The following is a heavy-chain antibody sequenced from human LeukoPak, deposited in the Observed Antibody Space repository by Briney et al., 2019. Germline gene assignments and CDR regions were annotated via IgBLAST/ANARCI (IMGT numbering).Heavy chain of an antibody. D-gene: IGHD3-22*01. CDR1: GGSISSSSYY. J-gene: IGHJ4*02. CDR3: ARQKNYYDSSGLYYFDY. Sequence: SETLSLTCTVSGGSISSSSYYWGWIRQPPGKGLEWIGSIYYSGSTYYNPSLKSRVTISVDTSKNQLSLKLSSVTAVDTAVYYCARQKNYYDSSGLYYFDYWGQGTLVTVSS. CDR2: IYYSGST. V-gene: IGHV4-39*01.